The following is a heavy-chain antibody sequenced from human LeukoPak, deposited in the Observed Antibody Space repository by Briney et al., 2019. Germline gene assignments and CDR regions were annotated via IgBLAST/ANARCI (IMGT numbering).Heavy chain of an antibody. V-gene: IGHV4-30-2*01. J-gene: IGHJ4*02. Sequence: SETLSLTCTVSGGSISSGGYYWNWIRQPPGKGLEWIGYMYHNGSTYYNPSLKSRVTISGDRSRNQFSLKLSSVTAADTAVYYCARVSSSSRPNFDYWGQGTLVTVSS. CDR3: ARVSSSSRPNFDY. CDR2: MYHNGST. D-gene: IGHD6-6*01. CDR1: GGSISSGGYY.